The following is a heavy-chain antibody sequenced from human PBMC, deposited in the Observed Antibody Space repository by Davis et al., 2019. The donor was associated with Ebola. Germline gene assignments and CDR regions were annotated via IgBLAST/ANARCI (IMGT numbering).Heavy chain of an antibody. J-gene: IGHJ5*02. Sequence: SETLSLTCTVSGYSIRSGYYWGWIRQPPGKGLEWIGSIYHSGSTYYNPSLKSRVTISVDTSKNQFSLKLSSVTAADTAVYYCARHRRIVATITNWFDPWGQGTLVTVSS. CDR3: ARHRRIVATITNWFDP. V-gene: IGHV4-38-2*02. D-gene: IGHD5-12*01. CDR1: GYSIRSGYY. CDR2: IYHSGST.